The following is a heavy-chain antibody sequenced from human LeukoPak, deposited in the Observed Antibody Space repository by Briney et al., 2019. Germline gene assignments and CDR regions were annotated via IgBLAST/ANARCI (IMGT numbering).Heavy chain of an antibody. CDR1: GGSISSSSYY. CDR3: ARPYGGNSVWYFDL. V-gene: IGHV4-39*01. J-gene: IGHJ2*01. D-gene: IGHD4-23*01. CDR2: IYCSGST. Sequence: PSETLSLTCTVSGGSISSSSYYWGWIRQPPGKGLEWVGSIYCSGSTYYNPSLKSRVTISVDTSKNQFSLKLSSVTAADTAVYYCARPYGGNSVWYFDLWGRGTLVTVSS.